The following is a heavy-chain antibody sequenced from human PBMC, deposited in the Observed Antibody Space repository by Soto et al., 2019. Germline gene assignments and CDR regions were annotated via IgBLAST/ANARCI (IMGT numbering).Heavy chain of an antibody. CDR1: GGLFSSFA. CDR3: ARGGGPYVWFNEF. D-gene: IGHD3-16*01. V-gene: IGHV1-69*01. J-gene: IGHJ4*02. CDR2: IIPVFGTT. Sequence: QEQLVQSGAEVKKPGSSVKLSCKDSGGLFSSFAISWVRQAPGQGLEWMGGIIPVFGTTNYAQKFQGRVTITADESTNTAYMELSSLTSDDTAMYYCARGGGPYVWFNEFWGQGTQVTVSS.